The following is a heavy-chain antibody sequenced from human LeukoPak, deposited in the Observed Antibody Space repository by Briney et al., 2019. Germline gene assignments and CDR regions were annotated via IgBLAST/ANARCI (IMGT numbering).Heavy chain of an antibody. CDR2: ISYDGSNK. J-gene: IGHJ4*02. D-gene: IGHD4-17*01. CDR3: ARDITVTPFDY. Sequence: PGRSLRLSCAASGFTFSSYAMHWVRQAPGKGLEWVAVISYDGSNKYYADSVKGRFTISRDNSKNTLYLQMNSLRAEDTAVYYCARDITVTPFDYWGQGTLVTVSS. V-gene: IGHV3-30*04. CDR1: GFTFSSYA.